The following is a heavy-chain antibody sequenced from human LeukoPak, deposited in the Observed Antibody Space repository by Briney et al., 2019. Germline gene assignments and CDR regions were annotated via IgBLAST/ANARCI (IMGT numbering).Heavy chain of an antibody. D-gene: IGHD5-12*01. CDR2: IFYSGST. CDR1: GGSISSSSFY. CDR3: ARHSRSGYSDYESAFDI. Sequence: SETLSLTCTVSGGSISSSSFYWDWIRQPPGKGLEWIGTIFYSGSTYYNPSLKSRITISVDTSKNQFSLKLSSVAAADTAVYYCARHSRSGYSDYESAFDIWGQGTMVIVSS. V-gene: IGHV4-39*01. J-gene: IGHJ3*02.